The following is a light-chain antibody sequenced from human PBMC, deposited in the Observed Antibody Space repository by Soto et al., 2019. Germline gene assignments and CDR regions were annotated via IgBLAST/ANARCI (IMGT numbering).Light chain of an antibody. J-gene: IGLJ2*01. CDR2: DVS. V-gene: IGLV2-14*01. Sequence: QSALTQPASVSGSPGQSITISCTGTSGDVGGYNYVSWYQQYPGKVPKLIIYDVSNRPSGVSNRFSGSKSGNTASLTISGLQAEDEADYYCSSYTPSGTRVFGGGTKVTVL. CDR3: SSYTPSGTRV. CDR1: SGDVGGYNY.